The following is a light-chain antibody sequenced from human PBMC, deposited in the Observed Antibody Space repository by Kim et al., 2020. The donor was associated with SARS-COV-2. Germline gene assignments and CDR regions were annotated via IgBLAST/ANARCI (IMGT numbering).Light chain of an antibody. J-gene: IGLJ1*01. CDR3: QSYDNSLSSYV. CDR1: GSNVGAGYD. Sequence: RVTICGRGRGSNVGAGYDVHWYQQLPTTAPKLLIYGNSNRPSGVPDRFSGSKSGTSASLAITGLQAEDEADYYCQSYDNSLSSYVFGSGTKVTVL. CDR2: GNS. V-gene: IGLV1-40*01.